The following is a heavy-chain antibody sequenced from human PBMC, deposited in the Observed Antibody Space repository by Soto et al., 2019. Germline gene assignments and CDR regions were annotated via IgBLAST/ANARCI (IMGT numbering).Heavy chain of an antibody. D-gene: IGHD2-15*01. CDR3: ARCYCSVGSCYTCWHFDL. CDR1: GYTFGDYG. J-gene: IGHJ2*01. Sequence: QAQLVQSGAEVKKPGASVKVSCQAGGYTFGDYGISWVRQAPGQGLEWMGWIGPYNGNTNYAQNLQDRVTMTTDTSTNTAYMELRSLRSDDTALYYCARCYCSVGSCYTCWHFDLWGRGTLLTVSS. CDR2: IGPYNGNT. V-gene: IGHV1-18*01.